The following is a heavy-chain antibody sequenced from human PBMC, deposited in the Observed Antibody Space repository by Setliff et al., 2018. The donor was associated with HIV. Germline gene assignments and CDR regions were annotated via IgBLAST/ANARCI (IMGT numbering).Heavy chain of an antibody. D-gene: IGHD2-15*01. J-gene: IGHJ5*02. Sequence: PSETLSLTCTVSGDSFSTYYWTWIRQPAGKGLDWIGRIYTTGRTSYNPSLKNRVTMSIDSSRNQFSLKINSVTAADTAIYFCAREKGFGGATGWVDPWGQGTLVT. CDR2: IYTTGRT. CDR1: GDSFSTYY. CDR3: AREKGFGGATGWVDP. V-gene: IGHV4-4*07.